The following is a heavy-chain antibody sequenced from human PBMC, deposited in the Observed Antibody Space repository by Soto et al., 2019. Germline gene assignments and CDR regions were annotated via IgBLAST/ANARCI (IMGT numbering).Heavy chain of an antibody. CDR3: ARDRGYCSSTSCPGGMDV. D-gene: IGHD2-2*01. J-gene: IGHJ6*02. CDR1: GYTFTGYY. CDR2: INPNSGGT. Sequence: QVQLVQPGAEVKKPGASVKVSCKASGYTFTGYYMHWVRQAPGQGLEWMGWINPNSGGTNYAQKFQGWVTMTRDTSISTAYMELSRLRSDDTAVYYCARDRGYCSSTSCPGGMDVWGQGTTVTVSS. V-gene: IGHV1-2*04.